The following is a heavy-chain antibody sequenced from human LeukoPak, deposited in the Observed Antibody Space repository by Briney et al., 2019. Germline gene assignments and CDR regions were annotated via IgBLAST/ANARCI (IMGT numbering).Heavy chain of an antibody. CDR2: DSYSGST. Sequence: SETLSLTCTVSGGSISSYYWSWIRQPPGKGLEWIGYDSYSGSTNFNPSLKSRVTISVDTSKNQFSLKLSSVTAADTAVYYCARHGTISSESYFDYWGQGALVTVSS. V-gene: IGHV4-59*08. CDR1: GGSISSYY. D-gene: IGHD1-14*01. J-gene: IGHJ4*02. CDR3: ARHGTISSESYFDY.